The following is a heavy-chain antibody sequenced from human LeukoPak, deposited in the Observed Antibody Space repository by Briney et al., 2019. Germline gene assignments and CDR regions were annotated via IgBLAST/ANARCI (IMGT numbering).Heavy chain of an antibody. CDR1: GFTFSSYA. Sequence: GGSLRLSCAASGFTFSSYAMHWVRQAPGKGLEWVEVISYDGSNKYYADSVKGRFTISRDNSKNTLYLQMNSLRAEDTAVYYCARVGRRKVGATYTSWHPIDYWGQGTLVTVSS. D-gene: IGHD1-26*01. V-gene: IGHV3-30*04. CDR2: ISYDGSNK. J-gene: IGHJ4*02. CDR3: ARVGRRKVGATYTSWHPIDY.